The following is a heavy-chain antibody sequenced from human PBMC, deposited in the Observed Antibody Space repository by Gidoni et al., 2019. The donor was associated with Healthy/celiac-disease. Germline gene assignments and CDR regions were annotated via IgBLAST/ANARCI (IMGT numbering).Heavy chain of an antibody. Sequence: QVQLQESGPGRVKPSQTLSLTCTVSGGSISSGDDYWSWIRQPPGKGLEWIGYIYYSGSTYYHPSLKSRVTISVDTSKNQFSLKLSSVTAADTAVYYCARGPHYYDSSGYPPFDYWGQGTLVTVSS. CDR2: IYYSGST. J-gene: IGHJ4*02. D-gene: IGHD3-22*01. V-gene: IGHV4-30-4*01. CDR1: GGSISSGDDY. CDR3: ARGPHYYDSSGYPPFDY.